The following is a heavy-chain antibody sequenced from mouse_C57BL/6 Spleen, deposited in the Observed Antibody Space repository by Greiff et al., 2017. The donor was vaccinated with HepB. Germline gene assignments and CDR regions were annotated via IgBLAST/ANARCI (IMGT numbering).Heavy chain of an antibody. CDR3: TRYLYYYGSTWFAY. V-gene: IGHV1-15*01. J-gene: IGHJ3*01. CDR1: GYTFTDYE. D-gene: IGHD1-1*01. Sequence: QVQLQQSGAELVRPGASVTLSCKASGYTFTDYEMHWVKQTPVHGLEWIGAIDPETGGTAYNQKFKGKAILTADKSSSTAYMELRSLTSEDSAVYYCTRYLYYYGSTWFAYWGQGTLVTVSA. CDR2: IDPETGGT.